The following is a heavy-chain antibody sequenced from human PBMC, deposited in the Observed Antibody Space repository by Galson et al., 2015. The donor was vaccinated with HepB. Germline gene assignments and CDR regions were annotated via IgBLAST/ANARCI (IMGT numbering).Heavy chain of an antibody. J-gene: IGHJ4*02. D-gene: IGHD3-10*01. V-gene: IGHV1-18*01. CDR2: ISAYNGNT. CDR3: ARDNYYGSGSYYLGYYFDY. Sequence: SVKVSCKASGYTFTSYGISWVRQAPGQGLEWMGWISAYNGNTNYAQKLQGRVTMTTDTSTSTAYMELRSLRSDDTAVYYCARDNYYGSGSYYLGYYFDYWGQGTLVTVSS. CDR1: GYTFTSYG.